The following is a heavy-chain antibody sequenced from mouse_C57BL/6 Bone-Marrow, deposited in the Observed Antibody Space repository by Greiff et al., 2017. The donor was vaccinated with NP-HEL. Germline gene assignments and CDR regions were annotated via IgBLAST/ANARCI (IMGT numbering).Heavy chain of an antibody. D-gene: IGHD1-1*01. CDR2: INPGSGGT. V-gene: IGHV1-54*01. Sequence: VQLQQSGAELVRPGTSAKVSCKASGYAFTNYLIEWVKQRPGQGLEWIGVINPGSGGTNYNEKFKGKATLTADKSSSTAYMQLSSLTSEDSAVYFCARGDYYGSSYVGTDYWGQGTTLTVSS. J-gene: IGHJ2*01. CDR3: ARGDYYGSSYVGTDY. CDR1: GYAFTNYL.